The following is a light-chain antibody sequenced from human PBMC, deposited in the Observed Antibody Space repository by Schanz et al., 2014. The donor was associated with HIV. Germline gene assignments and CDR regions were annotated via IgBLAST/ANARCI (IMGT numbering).Light chain of an antibody. V-gene: IGLV2-11*01. CDR3: CSYAGNSIFVV. J-gene: IGLJ2*01. CDR1: SSDVGGYNY. CDR2: EGS. Sequence: QSALTQPRSVSGSPGQSVTISCTGTSSDVGGYNYVSWYQQHPGEAPKLMIYEGSKRPSGVSNRFSGSKSGNTASLTISGLQAEDEADYHCCSYAGNSIFVVFGGGTKVTVL.